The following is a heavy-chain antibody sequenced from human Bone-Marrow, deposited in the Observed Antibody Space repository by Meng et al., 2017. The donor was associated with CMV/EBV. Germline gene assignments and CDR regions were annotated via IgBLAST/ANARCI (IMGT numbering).Heavy chain of an antibody. Sequence: GGSLRLSCAASGFTFSSYWMSWVRQAPGEGLEWVANIKQDGSEKYYVDSVKGRFTISRDNAKNSLYLQMNGLRAEDTAVYYCARGEDVLRYFDWLLNYFDYWGQGTLVTVSS. V-gene: IGHV3-7*01. CDR1: GFTFSSYW. D-gene: IGHD3-9*01. J-gene: IGHJ4*02. CDR2: IKQDGSEK. CDR3: ARGEDVLRYFDWLLNYFDY.